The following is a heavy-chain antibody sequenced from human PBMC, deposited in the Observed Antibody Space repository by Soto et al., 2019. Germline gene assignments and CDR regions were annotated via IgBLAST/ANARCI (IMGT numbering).Heavy chain of an antibody. J-gene: IGHJ4*02. Sequence: GGSLRLSCAASGFTVSSIYMSWVRQAPGKGLEWVAVIYSGDSTYYADSVTGKFSISRHNSKNTLYLQMNSLRSEDTAVYYCARDSGYNGFDYWGQGTLVTVSS. CDR3: ARDSGYNGFDY. V-gene: IGHV3-66*01. CDR2: IYSGDST. D-gene: IGHD5-12*01. CDR1: GFTVSSIY.